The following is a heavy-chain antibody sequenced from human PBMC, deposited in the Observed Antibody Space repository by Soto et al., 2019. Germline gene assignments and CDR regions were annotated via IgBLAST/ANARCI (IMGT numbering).Heavy chain of an antibody. Sequence: EVHLVESGGGSVQPGGSLKLSCAGSGFAFSSYWIHWVRQVPGKGLVWVSRINGDGSTTSYADSVRGRFTISRDNAKDTLSLQMNRLRAEDTALYYCARVGQGRYYFDYWGQGTLVTVSS. J-gene: IGHJ4*02. CDR2: INGDGSTT. CDR3: ARVGQGRYYFDY. V-gene: IGHV3-74*01. CDR1: GFAFSSYW.